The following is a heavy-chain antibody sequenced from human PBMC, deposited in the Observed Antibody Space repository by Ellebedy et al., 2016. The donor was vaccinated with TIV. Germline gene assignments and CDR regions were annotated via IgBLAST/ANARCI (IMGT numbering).Heavy chain of an antibody. CDR2: MSGTSSYV. V-gene: IGHV3-21*06. CDR3: ARVHGDYRIDY. J-gene: IGHJ4*02. Sequence: GGSLRLSCAASGFTVSSNYMSWVRQAPGKGLEWVSSMSGTSSYVHYADSVEGRFTISRDNAKNSLYLHMSSLRVEETAVYYCARVHGDYRIDYWGPGTLVTVSS. CDR1: GFTVSSNY. D-gene: IGHD4-17*01.